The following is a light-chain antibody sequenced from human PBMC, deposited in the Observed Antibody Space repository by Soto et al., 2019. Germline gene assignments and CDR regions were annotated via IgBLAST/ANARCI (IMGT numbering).Light chain of an antibody. Sequence: EIQMTQYPSSLSASVGDRVTITCRASQSISSYLNWYQQKPGKAPKLLIYAASSLQSGVPSRFSGSGSGTDFTLTISSLQPEDFATYYCQQSYSTPPTFGQGTRLEI. V-gene: IGKV1-39*01. CDR2: AAS. CDR3: QQSYSTPPT. J-gene: IGKJ5*01. CDR1: QSISSY.